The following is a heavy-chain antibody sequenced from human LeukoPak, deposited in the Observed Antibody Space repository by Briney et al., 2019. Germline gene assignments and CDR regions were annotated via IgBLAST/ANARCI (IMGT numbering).Heavy chain of an antibody. CDR2: FYSGGST. V-gene: IGHV3-53*01. D-gene: IGHD3-10*01. J-gene: IGHJ4*02. CDR1: GFTVSSNY. Sequence: QPGGSLRLSCAASGFTVSSNYMTWVRQAPGKGLEWVSTFYSGGSTYYADSVQGRFTISRDNSKNRLYLQMNSLRAEDTAVYYCALNPDYYGSGSFDYWGQGTLVTVSS. CDR3: ALNPDYYGSGSFDY.